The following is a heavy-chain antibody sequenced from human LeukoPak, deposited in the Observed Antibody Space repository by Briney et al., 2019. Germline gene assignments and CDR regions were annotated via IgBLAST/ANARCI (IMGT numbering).Heavy chain of an antibody. J-gene: IGHJ4*02. CDR1: GGSISSSSYY. CDR2: IYYSAST. Sequence: PSATLSLTCTVSGGSISSSSYYWGWIRQPPEKGLEWIGSIYYSASTYYNPSLTSRVTISVDTSKNQFSLKLSSVTAADAAVDYCARDTSTYYYNSSGSLVDYWGQGTLVTVSS. V-gene: IGHV4-39*07. CDR3: ARDTSTYYYNSSGSLVDY. D-gene: IGHD3-22*01.